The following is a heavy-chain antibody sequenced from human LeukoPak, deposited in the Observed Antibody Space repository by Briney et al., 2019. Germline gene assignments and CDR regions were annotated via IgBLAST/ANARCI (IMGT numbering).Heavy chain of an antibody. D-gene: IGHD6-13*01. CDR1: GYILTELL. CDR2: ISAYNGNT. Sequence: ASVKVSCKVSGYILTELLMHWVRQAPGQGLEWMGWISAYNGNTNYAQKLQGRVTMTTDTSTSTAYMELRSLRSDDTAVYYCAREWIAAAGGGWFDPWGQGTLVTVSS. V-gene: IGHV1-18*01. CDR3: AREWIAAAGGGWFDP. J-gene: IGHJ5*02.